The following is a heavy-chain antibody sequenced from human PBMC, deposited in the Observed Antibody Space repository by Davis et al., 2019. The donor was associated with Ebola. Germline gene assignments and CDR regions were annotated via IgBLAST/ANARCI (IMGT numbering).Heavy chain of an antibody. CDR2: IYYSGST. J-gene: IGHJ6*02. Sequence: PSETLSLTCTVSGGSISSGDYYWSWIRQPPGKGLEWIGYIYYSGSTYYNPSLKSRVTISVDTSKNQFSLKLSSVTAADTAVYYCARVRNYDFWSGYYTGIGSYYYGMDVWGQGTTVTVSS. CDR3: ARVRNYDFWSGYYTGIGSYYYGMDV. D-gene: IGHD3-3*01. V-gene: IGHV4-30-4*02. CDR1: GGSISSGDYY.